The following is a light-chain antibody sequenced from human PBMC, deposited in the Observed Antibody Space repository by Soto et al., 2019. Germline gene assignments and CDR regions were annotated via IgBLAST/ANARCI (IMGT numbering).Light chain of an antibody. CDR1: SSDVGGFDY. V-gene: IGLV2-14*03. J-gene: IGLJ1*01. CDR2: DVF. Sequence: QSALTQPASVSGSPGQSITISCTGTSSDVGGFDYVSWYQQHPGKAPKLMIFDVFNRPSGVSNRFSGSQSGNTASLTISGLQAEDEADYYCGSYTSSTRAVFGTGTKVTVL. CDR3: GSYTSSTRAV.